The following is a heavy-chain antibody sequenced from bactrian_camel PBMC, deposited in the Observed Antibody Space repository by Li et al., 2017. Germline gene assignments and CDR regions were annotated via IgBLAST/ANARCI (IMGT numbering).Heavy chain of an antibody. CDR3: AAVCTSPWVYKY. Sequence: HVQLVESGGGSVEAGGSLRLSCIISGSTINNNYMAWFRQAPGKEREGVSAIFPGNRNTRYADSVKGRFIISQDSPRDTVYLEMNNLKPEDSAMYFCAAVCTSPWVYKYWGQGTQVTVS. J-gene: IGHJ4*01. CDR1: GSTINNNY. D-gene: IGHD3*01. CDR2: IFPGNRNT. V-gene: IGHV3S60*01.